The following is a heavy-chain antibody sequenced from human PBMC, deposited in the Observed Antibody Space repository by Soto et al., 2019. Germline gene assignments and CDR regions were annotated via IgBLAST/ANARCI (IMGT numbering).Heavy chain of an antibody. J-gene: IGHJ4*02. CDR3: ARRGRITIFGVVIPDFDY. CDR1: GFTFSSYE. D-gene: IGHD3-3*01. Sequence: PGGSLRLSCAASGFTFSSYEMHWVRQAPGKGLEWISYISSTGSGTLYADSVRGRFTMSRDNTKNSVSLQMNSLRAEDTAVYYCARRGRITIFGVVIPDFDYWGQGTLVTVSS. CDR2: ISSTGSGT. V-gene: IGHV3-48*03.